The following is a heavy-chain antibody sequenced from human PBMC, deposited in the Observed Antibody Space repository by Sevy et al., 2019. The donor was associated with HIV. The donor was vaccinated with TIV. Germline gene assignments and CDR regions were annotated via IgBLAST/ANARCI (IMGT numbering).Heavy chain of an antibody. V-gene: IGHV3-23*01. D-gene: IGHD3-10*01. J-gene: IGHJ4*02. Sequence: GGSLRLSCAASGFTFSTYAMTWVRQAPGKGLEWVSVISLSGGGTYYTDSVKGRFTISRDNSKNTLYLQMNSLRAEDTAVYYCAKDRVSGTYYTGDFDYWGQGTLVTVSS. CDR2: ISLSGGGT. CDR3: AKDRVSGTYYTGDFDY. CDR1: GFTFSTYA.